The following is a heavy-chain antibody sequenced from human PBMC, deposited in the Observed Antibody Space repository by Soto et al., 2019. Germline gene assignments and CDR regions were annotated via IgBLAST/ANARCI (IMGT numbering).Heavy chain of an antibody. V-gene: IGHV4-31*03. J-gene: IGHJ4*02. Sequence: LSLTCTVSDGSISSGGYYWILNSQHPGKGLEWIGYIYYSGSTYYNPSLKSRVTISVDTSKNQFSLKLSSVTAADTAVYYCARGVGEPVIGLFGYWGQGTLVTVSS. CDR3: ARGVGEPVIGLFGY. CDR1: DGSISSGGYY. D-gene: IGHD3-16*02. CDR2: IYYSGST.